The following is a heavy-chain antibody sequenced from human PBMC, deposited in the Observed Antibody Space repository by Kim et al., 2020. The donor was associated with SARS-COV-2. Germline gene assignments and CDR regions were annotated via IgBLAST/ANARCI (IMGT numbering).Heavy chain of an antibody. V-gene: IGHV4-39*07. CDR3: ASGWLVRGATGWFDP. J-gene: IGHJ5*02. D-gene: IGHD6-19*01. Sequence: PSLKSRLTISVDTSKNHFSLKLSSVTAADTAVYSCASGWLVRGATGWFDPWGQGTLVTVSS.